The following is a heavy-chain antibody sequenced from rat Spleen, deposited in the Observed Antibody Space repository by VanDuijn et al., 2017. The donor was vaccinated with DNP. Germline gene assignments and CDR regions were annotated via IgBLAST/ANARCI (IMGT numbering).Heavy chain of an antibody. J-gene: IGHJ2*01. CDR1: GFAFSNYD. V-gene: IGHV5S23*01. D-gene: IGHD1-11*01. CDR3: ATSYDFDY. CDR2: ISTSGGSA. Sequence: EVQLVESGGGLAQPGRSLKLSCAASGFAFSNYDMAWVRRAPTKGLEWVASISTSGGSAYYRDSVKGRFTISRDNAKRTLYLQMDSVRSEDTAIYYCATSYDFDYWGQGVMVTVSS.